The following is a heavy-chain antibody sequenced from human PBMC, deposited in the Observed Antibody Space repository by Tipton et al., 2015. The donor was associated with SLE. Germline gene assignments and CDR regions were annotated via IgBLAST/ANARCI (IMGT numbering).Heavy chain of an antibody. J-gene: IGHJ5*02. CDR1: GGSISSGGYY. V-gene: IGHV4-31*03. Sequence: TLSLTCTVSGGSISSGGYYWSWIRQHPGKGLEWIGYIYYSGSTYYNPSLKSRVTISVDTSKNEFSLKLSSVTAADTAVYYCASARPPLLSIWCGPWGQGTLVTVSS. CDR2: IYYSGST. D-gene: IGHD2-21*02. CDR3: ASARPPLLSIWCGP.